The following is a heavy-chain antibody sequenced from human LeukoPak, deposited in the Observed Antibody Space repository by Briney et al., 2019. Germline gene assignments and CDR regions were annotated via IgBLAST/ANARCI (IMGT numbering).Heavy chain of an antibody. CDR2: ISSSSSYI. CDR3: AFITEDY. CDR1: GFTFSTYS. J-gene: IGHJ4*02. D-gene: IGHD3-22*01. V-gene: IGHV3-21*01. Sequence: GGSLRLSCAASGFTFSTYSMNWVRQAPGKGLEWVSSISSSSSYIYYADSGKGRFTISRDDAKNSLYLQMNSLRAEDTAVYYCAFITEDYWGQGTLVTVSS.